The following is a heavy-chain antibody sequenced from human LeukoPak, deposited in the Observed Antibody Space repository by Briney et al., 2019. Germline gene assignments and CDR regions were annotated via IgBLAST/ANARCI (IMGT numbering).Heavy chain of an antibody. CDR1: ALSVSDYA. Sequence: PGGCLRLSCTASALSVSDYAMSWVRQAPRKGLEWVSSITDSGGNTYDADSVKGRFTFSRYNSKNTLYLQMSRLRAEDTALYYCARLVTATGIDFWGQGTLVTASS. CDR3: ARLVTATGIDF. V-gene: IGHV3-23*01. CDR2: ITDSGGNT. J-gene: IGHJ4*02. D-gene: IGHD6-13*01.